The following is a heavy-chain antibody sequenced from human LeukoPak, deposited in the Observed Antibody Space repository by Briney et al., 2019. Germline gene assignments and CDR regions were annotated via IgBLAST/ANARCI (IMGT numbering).Heavy chain of an antibody. CDR2: IWYDGSNK. CDR3: ARDCRGLEAPGAFDI. Sequence: PGRSLRLSCAASGFTFSSYGMHWVRQAPGKGLEWVAVIWYDGSNKYYADSVKGRFTISRDNSKNTLYLQMNSLRAEDTAVYYCARDCRGLEAPGAFDIWGQGTMVTVSS. J-gene: IGHJ3*02. V-gene: IGHV3-33*01. D-gene: IGHD3-10*01. CDR1: GFTFSSYG.